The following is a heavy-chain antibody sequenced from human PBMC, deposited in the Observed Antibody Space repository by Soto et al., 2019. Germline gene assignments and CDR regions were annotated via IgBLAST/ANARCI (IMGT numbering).Heavy chain of an antibody. V-gene: IGHV4-39*01. D-gene: IGHD2-2*01. J-gene: IGHJ5*02. Sequence: SLTCTVSCGSISSSSYYWGWIRQPPGKGLEWIGSIYYSGSTYYNPSLKSRVTISVDTSKNQFSLKLSSVTAADTAVYYCARVILRKVPAAYWFDPWGQGTLVTVSS. CDR1: CGSISSSSYY. CDR2: IYYSGST. CDR3: ARVILRKVPAAYWFDP.